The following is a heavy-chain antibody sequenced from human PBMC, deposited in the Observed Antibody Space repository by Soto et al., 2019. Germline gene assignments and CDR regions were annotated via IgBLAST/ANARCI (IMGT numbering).Heavy chain of an antibody. D-gene: IGHD4-17*01. CDR2: ISYDGSNK. V-gene: IGHV3-30*18. Sequence: QVQLVESGGGVVQPGRSLRLSCAASGFTFSSYGMHWVRQAPGKGLEWVAVISYDGSNKYYADSVKGRFTISRDYSKNTLYLQMNSLRAEDTAVYYCAKESHDDYGDYYFDYWGQGTLVTVSS. CDR1: GFTFSSYG. J-gene: IGHJ4*02. CDR3: AKESHDDYGDYYFDY.